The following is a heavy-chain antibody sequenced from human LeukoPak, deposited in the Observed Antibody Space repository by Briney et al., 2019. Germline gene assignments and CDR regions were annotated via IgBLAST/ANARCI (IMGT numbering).Heavy chain of an antibody. CDR3: ARGEGGY. CDR2: VSYTGST. V-gene: IGHV4-59*08. CDR1: GGSISNYY. Sequence: PSETLSLTCTVSGGSISNYYWSWIRQPPGKGLEWIGYVSYTGSTNYNPSLKSRVTISVDTSKNQFSLKLSSVTAADTAVYYCARGEGGYWGQGVLVTVSS. J-gene: IGHJ4*02.